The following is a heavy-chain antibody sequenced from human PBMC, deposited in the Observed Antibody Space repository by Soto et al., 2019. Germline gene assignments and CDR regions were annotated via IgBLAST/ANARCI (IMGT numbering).Heavy chain of an antibody. Sequence: PSETLSLTCTVSGVSINNFFWSWIRQTPGKGLEWIGYVSQGGTAAYLSEGETTGYNPSLKSRATISLDMSKNQFSLKLSSVTAADTAVDYCARRVDYILGNYRKDIVDWFDPWGQGTLVTVSS. V-gene: IGHV4-59*08. J-gene: IGHJ5*02. CDR2: VSQGGTAAYLSEGETT. CDR3: ARRVDYILGNYRKDIVDWFDP. D-gene: IGHD3-16*02. CDR1: GVSINNFF.